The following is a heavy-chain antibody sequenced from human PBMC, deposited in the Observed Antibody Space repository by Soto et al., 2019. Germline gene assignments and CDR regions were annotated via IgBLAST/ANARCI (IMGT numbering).Heavy chain of an antibody. J-gene: IGHJ6*02. V-gene: IGHV3-21*01. Sequence: PGGSLRLSCAASGFTFSSYSMNWVRQAPGKGLEWVSSISSSSSYIYYADSVKGRFTISGDNAKNSLYLQMNSLRAEDTAVYYCARDQDTAMVTTYYYGMDVWGQGTTVTVSS. CDR3: ARDQDTAMVTTYYYGMDV. CDR2: ISSSSSYI. D-gene: IGHD5-18*01. CDR1: GFTFSSYS.